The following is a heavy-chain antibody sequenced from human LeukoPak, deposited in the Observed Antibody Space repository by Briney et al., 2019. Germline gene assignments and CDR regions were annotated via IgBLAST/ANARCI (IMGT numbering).Heavy chain of an antibody. D-gene: IGHD2-2*01. Sequence: GGSLRLSCAASGFTFSSYAMHWVRQAPGKGLEWVAVISYDGSNKYYADSAKGRFTISRDNSKNTLYLQMNSLRAEDTAVYYCARVGVWVVPAAALDYWGQGTLVTVSS. J-gene: IGHJ4*02. CDR3: ARVGVWVVPAAALDY. CDR2: ISYDGSNK. V-gene: IGHV3-30-3*01. CDR1: GFTFSSYA.